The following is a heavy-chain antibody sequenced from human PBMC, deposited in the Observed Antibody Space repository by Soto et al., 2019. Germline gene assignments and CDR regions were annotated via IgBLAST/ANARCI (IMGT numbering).Heavy chain of an antibody. J-gene: IGHJ6*02. CDR3: AKDIASLIAAAGTGDYYYGMDV. CDR1: GFTFDDYA. CDR2: ISWNSGSI. Sequence: ESGGGLVPPGRSLRLSCAASGFTFDDYAMHWVRQAPGKGLEWVSGISWNSGSIGYADSVKGRFTISRDNAKNSLYLQMNSLRAEDTALYYCAKDIASLIAAAGTGDYYYGMDVWGQGTTVTVSS. D-gene: IGHD6-13*01. V-gene: IGHV3-9*01.